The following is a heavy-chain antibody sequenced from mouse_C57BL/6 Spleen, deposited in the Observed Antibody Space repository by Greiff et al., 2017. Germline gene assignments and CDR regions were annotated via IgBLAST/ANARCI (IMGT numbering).Heavy chain of an antibody. Sequence: QVQLQQPGAELVKPGASVKVSCKASGYTFTSYWMHWVKQRPGQGLEWIGRIHPSDSDTNYNQKFKGKATLTVDKSSSPAYIQLSSLTSEDSAVYYCARITTVVYWYFDVWGTGTTVTVSS. CDR1: GYTFTSYW. D-gene: IGHD1-1*01. J-gene: IGHJ1*03. CDR2: IHPSDSDT. CDR3: ARITTVVYWYFDV. V-gene: IGHV1-74*01.